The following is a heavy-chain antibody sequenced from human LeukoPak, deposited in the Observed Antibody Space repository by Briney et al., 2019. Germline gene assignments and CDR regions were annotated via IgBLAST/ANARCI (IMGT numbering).Heavy chain of an antibody. D-gene: IGHD6-19*01. Sequence: GGSLRLSCAASGFTFSCYSMNWVRHAPGKGLEWVSYISSSSSTIYYADSVKGRFTISRDNAKNSLYLQMNSLRAEDTAVYYCARDMSSSGWYDHGGMDVWGQGTTVTVSS. CDR1: GFTFSCYS. V-gene: IGHV3-48*01. CDR2: ISSSSSTI. J-gene: IGHJ6*02. CDR3: ARDMSSSGWYDHGGMDV.